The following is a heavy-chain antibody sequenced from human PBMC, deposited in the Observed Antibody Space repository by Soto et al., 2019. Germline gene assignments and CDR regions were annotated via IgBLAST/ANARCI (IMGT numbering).Heavy chain of an antibody. J-gene: IGHJ4*02. CDR3: ARLDTPIARSAH. Sequence: GGSLRLSCVVSGFTLRGDWMSWVRQAPGKGLEWVACIKKDGREKYYVQSVKGRFTIYRDNAKNALYLQMDSLRAEDTALYYCARLDTPIARSAHWGQGTMVTVSS. CDR1: GFTLRGDW. CDR2: IKKDGREK. V-gene: IGHV3-7*03. D-gene: IGHD5-18*01.